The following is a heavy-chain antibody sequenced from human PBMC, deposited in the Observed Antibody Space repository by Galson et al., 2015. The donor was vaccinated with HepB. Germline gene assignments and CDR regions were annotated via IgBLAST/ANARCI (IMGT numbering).Heavy chain of an antibody. V-gene: IGHV3-23*01. J-gene: IGHJ4*02. CDR3: AKRGSSSLFYDY. CDR2: FGGTDAGT. D-gene: IGHD6-6*01. Sequence: SLRLSCAASGFTFSNYAMVWVRQAPGKGLEWVSGFGGTDAGTYYADSVKGRFTISRDNSKNTLYLQMSSLTAEDTAVYYCAKRGSSSLFYDYWGQGTLVTVSS. CDR1: GFTFSNYA.